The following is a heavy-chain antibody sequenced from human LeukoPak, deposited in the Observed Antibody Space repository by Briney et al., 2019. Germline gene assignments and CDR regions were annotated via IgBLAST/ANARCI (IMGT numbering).Heavy chain of an antibody. Sequence: PGGSLRHTCAASGFTLSSYSMNWVRQAPGKGLDWVSPTNNTGSYIFYADSVNGRPTIPRHNAKNSLYLQMNSLRVEDTAVYYCARDCDYGDTSGMPCYWGQGTLVTVSS. CDR2: TNNTGSYI. CDR1: GFTLSSYS. CDR3: ARDCDYGDTSGMPCY. D-gene: IGHD4-23*01. V-gene: IGHV3-21*04. J-gene: IGHJ4*02.